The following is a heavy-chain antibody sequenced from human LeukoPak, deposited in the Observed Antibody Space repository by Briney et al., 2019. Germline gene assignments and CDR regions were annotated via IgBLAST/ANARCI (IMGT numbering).Heavy chain of an antibody. V-gene: IGHV4-59*08. D-gene: IGHD3-3*01. CDR3: ARHAITDYDFWSGAIAFDI. J-gene: IGHJ3*02. CDR2: IYYSGST. CDR1: GGSISSYY. Sequence: SETLSLTCTVSGGSISSYYWSWIRQPPGKGLEWIGYIYYSGSTNYNPSLKSRVTISVDTSKNQSSLKLSSVTAADTAVYYCARHAITDYDFWSGAIAFDIWGQGTMVTVSS.